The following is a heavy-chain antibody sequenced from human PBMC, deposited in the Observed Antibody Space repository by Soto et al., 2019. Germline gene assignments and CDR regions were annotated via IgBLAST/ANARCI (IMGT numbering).Heavy chain of an antibody. CDR1: GGSISSYY. J-gene: IGHJ4*02. CDR3: ATYYGGNAGLFDY. Sequence: SETLSLTCTVSGGSISSYYWSWIRQPPGKGLEWIGYIYYSGSTNYNPSLKSRVTISVDTSKNQFSLKLSSVTAADTAGYYCATYYGGNAGLFDYWGQGTLVTVSS. V-gene: IGHV4-59*01. CDR2: IYYSGST. D-gene: IGHD4-17*01.